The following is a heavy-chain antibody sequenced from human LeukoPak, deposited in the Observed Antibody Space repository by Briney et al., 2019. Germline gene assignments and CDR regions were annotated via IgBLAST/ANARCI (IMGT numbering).Heavy chain of an antibody. CDR1: GGSISSGGYY. J-gene: IGHJ3*02. Sequence: SETLSLTCTVSGGSISSGGYYWSWIRQHPGEGLEWIGYIYYSGSTYYNPSLKSRVTISVDTSKNQFSLKLSSVTAADTAVYYCARDWNGAFDIWGQGTMVTVSS. V-gene: IGHV4-31*03. CDR3: ARDWNGAFDI. D-gene: IGHD1-1*01. CDR2: IYYSGST.